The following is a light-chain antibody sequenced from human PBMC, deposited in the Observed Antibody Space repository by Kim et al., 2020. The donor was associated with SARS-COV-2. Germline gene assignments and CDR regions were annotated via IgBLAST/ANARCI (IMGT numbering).Light chain of an antibody. V-gene: IGKV3-15*01. J-gene: IGKJ4*01. CDR2: GAS. CDR1: QSVSSN. Sequence: PGKRAALSCRASQSVSSNLAWYQKKPGQAPRLLIYGASTRATGIPARFSGSGSGTEFTLTISSLRSEDFAVYYCQQYNNWPPELTFGGGTKVDIK. CDR3: QQYNNWPPELT.